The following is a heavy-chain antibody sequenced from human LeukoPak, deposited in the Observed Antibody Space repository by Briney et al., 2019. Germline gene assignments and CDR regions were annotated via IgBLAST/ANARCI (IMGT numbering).Heavy chain of an antibody. D-gene: IGHD1-14*01. CDR1: GGSIPSDH. Sequence: SETLSLTCTVSGGSIPSDHWNWIRQPPAKGLEWIGGIYYSGSTYYNPSLSSRVPLSLHMSQNPRSPGRTSLTTSDTAVCFCARKNDFDICGQGPLVPVSS. V-gene: IGHV4-59*01. CDR3: ARKNDFDI. J-gene: IGHJ3*02. CDR2: IYYSGST.